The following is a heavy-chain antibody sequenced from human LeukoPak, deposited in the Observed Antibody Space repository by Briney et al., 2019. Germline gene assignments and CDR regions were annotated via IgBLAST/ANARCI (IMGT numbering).Heavy chain of an antibody. V-gene: IGHV3-23*01. CDR2: ITGSGGNT. CDR3: AKAASSSWPSYYYGMDV. Sequence: GGSLRLSCAVSGFIFSSYSMSWVRQAPGKGLKWVSVITGSGGNTYYADSVKGRFTISKDNSKNTVYLQMSSLRVDDTAVYYCAKAASSSWPSYYYGMDVWGQGTTVTVSS. J-gene: IGHJ6*02. CDR1: GFIFSSYS. D-gene: IGHD6-13*01.